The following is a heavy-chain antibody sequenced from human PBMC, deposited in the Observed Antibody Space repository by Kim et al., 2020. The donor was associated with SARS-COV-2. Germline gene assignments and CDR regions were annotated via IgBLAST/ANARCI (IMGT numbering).Heavy chain of an antibody. D-gene: IGHD2-15*01. Sequence: GGSLRLSCAASGFTFRMYWMSWVRQAPGKGLEWVANIKQDGSEKYYVDSVKGRFIISRDNAKNSLYLQMNSLRAEDTAVYYCARVGGHCSGGSCHLTDDPLDIWGRGTMVTVSS. CDR3: ARVGGHCSGGSCHLTDDPLDI. J-gene: IGHJ3*02. V-gene: IGHV3-7*01. CDR2: IKQDGSEK. CDR1: GFTFRMYW.